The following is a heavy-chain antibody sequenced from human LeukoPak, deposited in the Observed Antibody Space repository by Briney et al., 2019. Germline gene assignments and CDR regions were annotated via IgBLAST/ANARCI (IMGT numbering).Heavy chain of an antibody. CDR2: INHSGST. V-gene: IGHV4-34*01. D-gene: IGHD4-17*01. CDR3: ARTSTVTTSCFDY. J-gene: IGHJ4*02. CDR1: GGSFSGYY. Sequence: SETLSLTCAVYGGSFSGYYRSWIRLPPGKGLEWIGEINHSGSTNYNPSLKSRVTISVDTSKNQFSLKLSSVTAADTAVYYCARTSTVTTSCFDYWGQGTLVTVSS.